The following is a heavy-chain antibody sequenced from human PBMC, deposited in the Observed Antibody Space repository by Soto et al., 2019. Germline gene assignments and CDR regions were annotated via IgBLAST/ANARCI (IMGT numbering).Heavy chain of an antibody. CDR2: IKPDGSGI. CDR3: TAWARSSWFDY. D-gene: IGHD6-13*01. Sequence: PGGSLRLSCVGSGFIFNTYSMNWVRQVPGKGLEWVGNIKPDGSGIYYADSMEGRFTISRDNARNSLFLEINSLRAEDTAVYYCTAWARSSWFDYWGQGTLVTVSS. CDR1: GFIFNTYS. J-gene: IGHJ4*02. V-gene: IGHV3-7*05.